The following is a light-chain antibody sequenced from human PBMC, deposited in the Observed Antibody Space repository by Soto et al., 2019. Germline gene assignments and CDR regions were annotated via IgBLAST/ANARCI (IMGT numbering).Light chain of an antibody. CDR1: QTVSDNF. V-gene: IGKV3-20*01. J-gene: IGKJ2*01. CDR3: QQYGTSPVT. Sequence: EIVLTQFPGILSLSPGERATLSCRASQTVSDNFLAWYQQKPGQSPRLLINFTSSRATGIPDRFRGSGSGTDFTLTISRLEPEDFAVYYCQQYGTSPVTFGQGTKLEIQ. CDR2: FTS.